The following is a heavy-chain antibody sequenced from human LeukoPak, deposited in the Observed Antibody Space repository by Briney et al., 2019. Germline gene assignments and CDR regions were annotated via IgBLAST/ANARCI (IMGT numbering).Heavy chain of an antibody. CDR1: GFTFSTYG. CDR2: IWSDRSNK. Sequence: GGSLRLSCAASGFTFSTYGMHWVRQAPGKGLGWVAVIWSDRSNKFYADSVKGRFTISRDNSKNTLFLQMNSLRAEDTALYSCARDRGGSKYFDSWGQGTLVTVSS. D-gene: IGHD3-10*01. J-gene: IGHJ4*02. V-gene: IGHV3-33*01. CDR3: ARDRGGSKYFDS.